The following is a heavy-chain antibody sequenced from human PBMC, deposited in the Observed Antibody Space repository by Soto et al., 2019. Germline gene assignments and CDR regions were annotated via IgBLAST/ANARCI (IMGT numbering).Heavy chain of an antibody. CDR1: GGSISSSTYH. CDR3: SRERESASEH. J-gene: IGHJ4*02. CDR2: IYYTGTT. Sequence: QLQLQESGPGLVKPSETLSLTCTVSGGSISSSTYHWAWIRQPPGKGLEWIASIYYTGTTYYSPSLKSRVTISVDTSKNHSSLKLSSVTAADTAVYYCSRERESASEHWGQGTLVTVSS. V-gene: IGHV4-39*02.